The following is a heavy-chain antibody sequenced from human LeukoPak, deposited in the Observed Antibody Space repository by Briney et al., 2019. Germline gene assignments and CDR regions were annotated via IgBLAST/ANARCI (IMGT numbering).Heavy chain of an antibody. J-gene: IGHJ4*02. V-gene: IGHV1-18*01. CDR2: ISAYNGNT. Sequence: ASAKVSCKASGYTFTSYGISWVRQAPGQGLEWMGWISAYNGNTNYAQKLQGRVTMTTDTSTSTAYMELRSLRSDDTAVYYCARDALWFGAVRHFDYWGQGTLVTVSS. CDR3: ARDALWFGAVRHFDY. CDR1: GYTFTSYG. D-gene: IGHD3-10*01.